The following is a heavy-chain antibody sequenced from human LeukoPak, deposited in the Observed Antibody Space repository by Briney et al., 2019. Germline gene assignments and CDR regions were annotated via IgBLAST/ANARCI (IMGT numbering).Heavy chain of an antibody. CDR3: ATALRAPIVGATMGGEYYFDY. J-gene: IGHJ4*02. CDR1: GGTFSSYA. CDR2: IIPIFGTA. V-gene: IGHV1-69*05. Sequence: ASVKVSCKASGGTFSSYAISWVRQAPGQGLEWMGGIIPIFGTANYAQKFQGRVTITTDESTSTAYMELSSLRSEDTAVYYCATALRAPIVGATMGGEYYFDYWGQGTLVTASS. D-gene: IGHD1-26*01.